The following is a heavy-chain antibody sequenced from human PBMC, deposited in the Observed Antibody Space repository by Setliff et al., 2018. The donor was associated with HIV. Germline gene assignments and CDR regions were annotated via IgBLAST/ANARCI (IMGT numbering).Heavy chain of an antibody. D-gene: IGHD3-10*01. CDR1: GGSISSSSYY. V-gene: IGHV4-39*01. CDR3: AKQGSGSYYFDY. Sequence: PSETLSLTCTVSGGSISSSSYYWGWIRQPPGKGLEWIGSIYYSGSTYSNPSLKSRVTISVDTSKNQFSLKLSSVTAADTAVYYCAKQGSGSYYFDYWGQGTLVTVSS. J-gene: IGHJ4*02. CDR2: IYYSGST.